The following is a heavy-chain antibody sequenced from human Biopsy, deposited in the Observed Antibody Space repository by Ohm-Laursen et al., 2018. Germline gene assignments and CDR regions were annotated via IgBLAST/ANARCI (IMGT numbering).Heavy chain of an antibody. CDR3: ASVVLGPTNDAFDL. V-gene: IGHV4-4*07. D-gene: IGHD3-22*01. CDR2: IYPGGST. Sequence: SETLSLTCNVSSGDINNYYWSWIRQPAGQGLEWIGRIYPGGSTNYNPSLKSRVTMSVDTSTKQLPLRLRSVTAADTAMYYCASVVLGPTNDAFDLWGQGTMVVVSS. J-gene: IGHJ3*01. CDR1: SGDINNYY.